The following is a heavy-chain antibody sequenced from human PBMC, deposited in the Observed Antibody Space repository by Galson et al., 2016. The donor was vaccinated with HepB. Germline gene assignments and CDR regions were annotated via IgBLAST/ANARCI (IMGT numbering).Heavy chain of an antibody. Sequence: SETLSLTCTVSGGSINNYYWSWIRQPPGKGLEWIGYIYYSGSTNYNPSLNSRVTISIDTSKQQFSLKLSFVTAADTAVYYLARDVDFVGYWGQGILVTVS. J-gene: IGHJ4*02. CDR2: IYYSGST. CDR3: ARDVDFVGY. CDR1: GGSINNYY. D-gene: IGHD3-3*01. V-gene: IGHV4-59*01.